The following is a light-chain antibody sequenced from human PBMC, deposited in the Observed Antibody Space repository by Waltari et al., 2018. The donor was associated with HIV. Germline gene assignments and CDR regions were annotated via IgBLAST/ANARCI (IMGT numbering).Light chain of an antibody. J-gene: IGLJ2*01. CDR1: NSNIGKNF. CDR3: AAWDDSLETSIV. CDR2: GNN. V-gene: IGLV1-47*01. Sequence: QSVLTQPPSVSGTPGQRVNISCSGSNSNIGKNFIYWYQQLSGTAPKVLIYGNNQRPSGIPDRFVVSKSGTTASLASGGLRSEDEGDYYCAAWDDSLETSIVFGGGTKLTVL.